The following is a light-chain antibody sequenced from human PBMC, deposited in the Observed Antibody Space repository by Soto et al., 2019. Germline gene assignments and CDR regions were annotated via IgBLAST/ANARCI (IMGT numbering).Light chain of an antibody. J-gene: IGLJ3*02. CDR3: AEGDDILNGYV. Sequence: QLVLTRPPSASGTPGQRVTISCSGSSSNIGGNTINWYQQLPGTAPKLLIYSNYQRPSGVPDRFCGSTSGTSASLAISGLQSEDEANYYCAEGDDILNGYVFGGGTKLTVL. V-gene: IGLV1-44*01. CDR2: SNY. CDR1: SSNIGGNT.